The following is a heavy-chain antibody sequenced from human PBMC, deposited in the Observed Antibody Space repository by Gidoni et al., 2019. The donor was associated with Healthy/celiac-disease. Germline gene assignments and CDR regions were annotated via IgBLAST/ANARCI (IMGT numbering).Heavy chain of an antibody. J-gene: IGHJ4*02. CDR2: INHSGST. Sequence: QVQLQQWGAGLLTPSETLSLTCAVYGGSFSGYYWSWIRQPPGKGLEWIGEINHSGSTNYNPSLKSRVTISVDTSKNQFSLKLSSVTAADTAVYYCAGEGADFWSGYYRFDYWGQGTLVTVSS. CDR3: AGEGADFWSGYYRFDY. CDR1: GGSFSGYY. V-gene: IGHV4-34*01. D-gene: IGHD3-3*01.